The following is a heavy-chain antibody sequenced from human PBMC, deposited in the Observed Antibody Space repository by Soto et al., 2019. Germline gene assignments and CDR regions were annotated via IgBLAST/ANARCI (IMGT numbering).Heavy chain of an antibody. CDR1: RVAFGKFI. Sequence: SVKVSCKASRVAFGKFIVTWVRQAPGLGLEWVGGIIPIFGTANYAQKFQGRVTITADESTSTSYMEVNNLRSEDTAVYYCAKVRYSSPMGYYYGMDVWGQGTTVTVSS. D-gene: IGHD6-19*01. CDR3: AKVRYSSPMGYYYGMDV. J-gene: IGHJ6*02. V-gene: IGHV1-69*13. CDR2: IIPIFGTA.